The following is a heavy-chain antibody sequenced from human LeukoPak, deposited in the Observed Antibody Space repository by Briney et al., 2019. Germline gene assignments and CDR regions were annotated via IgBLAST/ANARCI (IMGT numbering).Heavy chain of an antibody. CDR3: ARGRWYCSGGSCFTDAVDI. Sequence: PGGSLRLSCAASGFTVSSHYMSWVRQAPGKGLEWVSSISSSSTYIYYADSVKGRFTISRDNAKNSLYLQMNSLRAEDTAVYYCARGRWYCSGGSCFTDAVDIWGQGTMVTVSS. D-gene: IGHD2-15*01. CDR2: ISSSSTYI. CDR1: GFTVSSHY. V-gene: IGHV3-21*01. J-gene: IGHJ3*02.